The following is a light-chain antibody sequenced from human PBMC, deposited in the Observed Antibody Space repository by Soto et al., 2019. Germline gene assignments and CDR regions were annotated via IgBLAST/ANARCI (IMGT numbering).Light chain of an antibody. CDR1: QSMNDW. J-gene: IGKJ1*01. CDR2: DAS. Sequence: QKTPSPSPPFSTLRERVTLTFRASQSMNDWLAWFQQKPGKAPKVLIYDASSLQSGVPSRFSGSGSGTEFTLTIDGLQPDDVATYYCLRYNAFSQTFGQGTKVDIK. V-gene: IGKV1-5*01. CDR3: LRYNAFSQT.